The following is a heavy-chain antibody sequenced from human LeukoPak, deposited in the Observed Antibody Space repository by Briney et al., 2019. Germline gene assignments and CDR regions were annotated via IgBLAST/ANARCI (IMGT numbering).Heavy chain of an antibody. D-gene: IGHD3-10*01. J-gene: IGHJ2*01. CDR2: IYYSGST. V-gene: IGHV4-59*01. Sequence: SETLSLTCTVSGGSISSYYWSWIRQPPGKGLEWIGYIYYSGSTTYNPSLKSRVTISVDMSKNQFSLKLSSVTAADTAVYYCARVLWFGESTSYFDLWGRGTLVIVSS. CDR1: GGSISSYY. CDR3: ARVLWFGESTSYFDL.